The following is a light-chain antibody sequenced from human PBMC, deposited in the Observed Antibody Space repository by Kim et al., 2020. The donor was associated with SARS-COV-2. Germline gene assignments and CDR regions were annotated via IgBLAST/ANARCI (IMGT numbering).Light chain of an antibody. CDR1: QSVTNDY. V-gene: IGKV3-20*01. CDR2: GAS. CDR3: HQYGTSPLT. Sequence: LAPGERATLSCRASQSVTNDYVAWYQQKGGQAPRLLIYGASSRATGIPDRFSGSGSGTDFSLTISRLEPEDFAVYYCHQYGTSPLTFGGGTKLEI. J-gene: IGKJ4*01.